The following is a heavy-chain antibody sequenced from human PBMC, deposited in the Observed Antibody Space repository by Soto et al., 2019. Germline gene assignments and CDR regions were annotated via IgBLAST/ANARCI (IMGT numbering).Heavy chain of an antibody. CDR1: GFTFSSYA. D-gene: IGHD3-3*01. Sequence: GGSLRLSCAASGFTFSSYAMHWVRQAPGKGLEWVAVISYDGSNKYYVDSVKGRFSISRDNSKNTLYLQMNNLRAEDTAVYYCAREIERLLGYWGQRTLVTVSS. CDR2: ISYDGSNK. CDR3: AREIERLLGY. J-gene: IGHJ4*02. V-gene: IGHV3-30-3*01.